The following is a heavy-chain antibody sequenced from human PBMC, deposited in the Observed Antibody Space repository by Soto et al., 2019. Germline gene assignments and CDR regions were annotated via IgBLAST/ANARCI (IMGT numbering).Heavy chain of an antibody. CDR1: GGSVSSGSYY. CDR2: IYYSGST. V-gene: IGHV4-61*01. CDR3: ARGIAAAAINWFDP. D-gene: IGHD6-13*01. J-gene: IGHJ5*02. Sequence: KPSETLSLTCTVSGGSVSSGSYYWSWIRQPPGKGLEWIGYIYYSGSTNYNPSLKSRVTISVDTSKNQFSLKLSSVTTADTAVYYCARGIAAAAINWFDPWGQGTLVTVSS.